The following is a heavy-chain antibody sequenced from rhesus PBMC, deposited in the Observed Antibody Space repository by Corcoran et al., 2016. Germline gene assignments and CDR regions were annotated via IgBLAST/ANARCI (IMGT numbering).Heavy chain of an antibody. V-gene: IGHV4-165*01. J-gene: IGHJ4*01. CDR3: ARVGLVLQYLDWLLFY. CDR2: IGGSSGRT. D-gene: IGHD3-3*01. CDR1: VGSFTGNW. Sequence: QVQLQESGPGLVKPSETLSLTSAAPVGSFTGNWWGGIRRPPGRGRRGFGYIGGSSGRTHYNPSLKSRVTISPDTSKDQFSLKLSYVTAADTAVYYCARVGLVLQYLDWLLFYWGQGVLVTVSS.